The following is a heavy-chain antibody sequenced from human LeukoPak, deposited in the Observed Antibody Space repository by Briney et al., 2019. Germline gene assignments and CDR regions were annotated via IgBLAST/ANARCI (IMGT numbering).Heavy chain of an antibody. V-gene: IGHV3-21*01. CDR1: GFTFSSYS. Sequence: GGSLRLSCAASGFTFSSYSMNWVRQAPGKGLEWVSSISSSGTYIYYANSVKGRFTISRDNAKNSLYLQMNSLRVEDTAVYYCAREGNIAARLAFDYWGQGTLVTASS. D-gene: IGHD6-6*01. CDR3: AREGNIAARLAFDY. J-gene: IGHJ4*02. CDR2: ISSSGTYI.